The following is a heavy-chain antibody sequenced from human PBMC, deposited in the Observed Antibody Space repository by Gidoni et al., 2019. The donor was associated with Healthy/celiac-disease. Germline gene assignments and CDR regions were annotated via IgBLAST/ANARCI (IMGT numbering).Heavy chain of an antibody. D-gene: IGHD2-15*01. V-gene: IGHV4-61*01. CDR1: GGSVSSGSYY. CDR3: ARDKVGSRRFDY. J-gene: IGHJ4*02. CDR2: IYYSGST. Sequence: QVQLQESGPGLVKPSETLSPPCTVSGGSVSSGSYYWSWIRQPPGKGLEWIGYIYYSGSTNYNPSLKSRVTISVDTSKNQFSLKLSSVTAADTAVYYCARDKVGSRRFDYWGQGTLVTVSS.